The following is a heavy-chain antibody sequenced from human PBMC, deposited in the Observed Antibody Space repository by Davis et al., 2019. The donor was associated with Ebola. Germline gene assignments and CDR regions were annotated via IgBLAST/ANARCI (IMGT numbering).Heavy chain of an antibody. D-gene: IGHD1-1*01. Sequence: GESLKISCAASGFTFSSYGMHWVRQAPGKGLEWVAVIWYDGSNKYYADSVKGRFTISRDNAKNSLYLQMNSLRAEDTAVYYCARDYPHDHAWGQGTLVTVSS. CDR1: GFTFSSYG. V-gene: IGHV3-33*01. CDR3: ARDYPHDHA. CDR2: IWYDGSNK. J-gene: IGHJ4*02.